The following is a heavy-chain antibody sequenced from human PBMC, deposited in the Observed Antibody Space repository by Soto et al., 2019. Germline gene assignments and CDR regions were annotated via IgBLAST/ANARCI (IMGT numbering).Heavy chain of an antibody. V-gene: IGHV4-34*01. CDR1: GGSFSGYY. Sequence: SETLSLTCAVYGGSFSGYYWSWIRQPPGKGLEWIGEINHSGSTNYNPSLKSRVTISVDTSKNQFSLKLSSVTAADTAVYYCARGRKVRGNWFDPWGQGTLVT. D-gene: IGHD3-10*01. CDR3: ARGRKVRGNWFDP. CDR2: INHSGST. J-gene: IGHJ5*02.